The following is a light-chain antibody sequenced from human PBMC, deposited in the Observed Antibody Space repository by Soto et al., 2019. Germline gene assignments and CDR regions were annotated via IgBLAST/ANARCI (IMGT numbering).Light chain of an antibody. CDR3: QQYSGYWT. V-gene: IGKV1-5*03. Sequence: DIPMTQSPSTLSASVGDRVTITCRASQTINYWLAWYQQKPGKAPKLLIYKASTLESGVPSRFSGSGSGTDFTLTISSLQPDDSATYYCQQYSGYWTFGQGTKVEIK. J-gene: IGKJ1*01. CDR1: QTINYW. CDR2: KAS.